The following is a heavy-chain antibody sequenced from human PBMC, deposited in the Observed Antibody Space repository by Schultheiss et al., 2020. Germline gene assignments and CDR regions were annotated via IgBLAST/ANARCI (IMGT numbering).Heavy chain of an antibody. D-gene: IGHD4-17*01. CDR1: GGSFSGYY. Sequence: SETLSLTCAVYGGSFSGYYWSWIRQPPGKGLEWIGEINHSGSTNYNPSLKSRVTISVDTSKNQFSLKLSSVTAADTAVYYCARGAGTVTTVGADFDYWGQGTLVTVYS. V-gene: IGHV4-34*01. CDR3: ARGAGTVTTVGADFDY. J-gene: IGHJ4*02. CDR2: INHSGST.